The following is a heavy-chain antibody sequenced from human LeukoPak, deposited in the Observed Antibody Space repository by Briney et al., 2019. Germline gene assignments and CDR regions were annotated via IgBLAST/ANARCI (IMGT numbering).Heavy chain of an antibody. J-gene: IGHJ5*02. Sequence: ASVKVSCKASGYTFTSYGINWVRQAPGQGLEWMGWISAYNGNTNYAQNLQGRVTMTTDTSASKAYMELKRLRSDGTAVYYCARGGHRRYSYTSGSAFDPWGQGTLVTVSS. CDR3: ARGGHRRYSYTSGSAFDP. CDR2: ISAYNGNT. V-gene: IGHV1-18*01. CDR1: GYTFTSYG. D-gene: IGHD3-10*01.